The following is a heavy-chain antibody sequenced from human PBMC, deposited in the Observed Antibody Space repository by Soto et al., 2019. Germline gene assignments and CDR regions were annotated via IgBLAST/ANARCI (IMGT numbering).Heavy chain of an antibody. V-gene: IGHV3-21*01. Sequence: EAQLVQSGGGLVQPGGSMRLSCAASGFIFSNYWMHWVRQAPGKGLVWVSTISSTSIYIYYADSVKGRFTISRDNARNSLSLQMNSLRAEDTAVYYCATDQLSLLNYDYWGQGTLVTVSS. D-gene: IGHD1-1*01. CDR3: ATDQLSLLNYDY. CDR1: GFIFSNYW. J-gene: IGHJ4*02. CDR2: ISSTSIYI.